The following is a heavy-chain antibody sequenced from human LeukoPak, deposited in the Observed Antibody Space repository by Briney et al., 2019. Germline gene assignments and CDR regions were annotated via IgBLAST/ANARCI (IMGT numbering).Heavy chain of an antibody. Sequence: GGSLRLSCAASGFTFSSYGMHWVRQAPGKGLEWVAVISYDGSNKYYADSVKGRFTISRDNSKNTLYLQMNSLRAEDTAVYYCAKVGREQWLVRLSRTKIDYWGQGTLVTVSP. CDR2: ISYDGSNK. D-gene: IGHD6-19*01. CDR1: GFTFSSYG. CDR3: AKVGREQWLVRLSRTKIDY. J-gene: IGHJ4*02. V-gene: IGHV3-30*18.